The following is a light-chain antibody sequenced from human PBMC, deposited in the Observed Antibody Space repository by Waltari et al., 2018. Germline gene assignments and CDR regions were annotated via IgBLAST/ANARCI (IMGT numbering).Light chain of an antibody. CDR3: MQGIGLPFI. Sequence: DIVMTQSPLSLPVTPGETASISCRSSQSLLHSNGDTYLFWYLQKPGQSPQLLIYLVSNRAPGVPDRFNGSGSDIDFTLKIRRVEAEDVGFYYCMQGIGLPFIFGGGTKVEIK. CDR2: LVS. J-gene: IGKJ4*01. V-gene: IGKV2-40*01. CDR1: QSLLHSNGDTY.